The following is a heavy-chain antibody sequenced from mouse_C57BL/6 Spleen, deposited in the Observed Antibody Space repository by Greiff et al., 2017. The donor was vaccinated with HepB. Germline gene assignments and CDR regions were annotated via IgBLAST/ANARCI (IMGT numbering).Heavy chain of an antibody. V-gene: IGHV1-9*01. Sequence: QVQLQQSGAELMKPGASVKLSCKATGYTFTGYWIEWVKQRPGHGLEWIGEILPGSGSTNYNGKFKGKATFTADTSSNTAYMQLSSLTTEDSAIYYCARYDYEAMDYWGQGTSVTVSS. CDR1: GYTFTGYW. J-gene: IGHJ4*01. CDR2: ILPGSGST. CDR3: ARYDYEAMDY.